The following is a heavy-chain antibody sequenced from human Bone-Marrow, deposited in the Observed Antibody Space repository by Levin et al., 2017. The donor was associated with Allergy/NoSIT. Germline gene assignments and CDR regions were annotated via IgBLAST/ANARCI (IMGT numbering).Heavy chain of an antibody. CDR3: ARGRGGVIISWFDP. Sequence: SETLSLTCAVSGDSIISDTYSWSWIRQPPGKALEWVGYIFRDGSTSYNPSLRSRATISLDTSRNVFFLRLSSVTAADTAFYFCARGRGGVIISWFDPWGQGTLVTVSS. V-gene: IGHV4-30-2*01. CDR1: GDSIISDTYS. D-gene: IGHD3-10*01. CDR2: IFRDGST. J-gene: IGHJ5*02.